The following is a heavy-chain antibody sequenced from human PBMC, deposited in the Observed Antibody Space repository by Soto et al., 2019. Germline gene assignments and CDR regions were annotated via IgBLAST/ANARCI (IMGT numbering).Heavy chain of an antibody. D-gene: IGHD2-2*01. CDR2: IYHSGST. Sequence: SDTLSLTCAVSGGSISIGGYSWSGILHPPGKGLEWIGYIYHSGSTYYNPSLKSRVTISVDRSKNQFSLKLSSVTAADTAVYYCARDGADYQYYFDYWGQGTLVTVSS. V-gene: IGHV4-30-2*01. J-gene: IGHJ4*02. CDR1: GGSISIGGYS. CDR3: ARDGADYQYYFDY.